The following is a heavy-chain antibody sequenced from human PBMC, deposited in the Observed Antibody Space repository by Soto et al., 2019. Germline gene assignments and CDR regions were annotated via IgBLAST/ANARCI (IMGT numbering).Heavy chain of an antibody. CDR1: GFSLSSSGVG. J-gene: IGHJ5*02. Sequence: SGPTLVNPAQTLTLPCPFSGFSLSSSGVGVGWIRQPPGNALEWLALIYWDDDKRYSPSLKSRLTITKDTSKNQVVLTMTNMDPVDTATYYCAHRLRYCSGGSCYSGGTNWFDPWGQGTLVTVSS. V-gene: IGHV2-5*02. D-gene: IGHD2-15*01. CDR2: IYWDDDK. CDR3: AHRLRYCSGGSCYSGGTNWFDP.